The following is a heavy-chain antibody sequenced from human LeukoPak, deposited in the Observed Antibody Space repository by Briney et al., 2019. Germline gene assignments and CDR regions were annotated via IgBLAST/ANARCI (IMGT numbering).Heavy chain of an antibody. D-gene: IGHD1-26*01. CDR2: ISGSGEIT. Sequence: GGSLRLSCAASGFIFSNYAMSWVRQAPGKGLEWVSVISGSGEITYYADSVKGRFIISRDNSENTVYLQMNSLRGDDTAVYYCAKDVGKWESLHFFDYWGQGTLVTVSS. CDR3: AKDVGKWESLHFFDY. V-gene: IGHV3-23*01. J-gene: IGHJ4*02. CDR1: GFIFSNYA.